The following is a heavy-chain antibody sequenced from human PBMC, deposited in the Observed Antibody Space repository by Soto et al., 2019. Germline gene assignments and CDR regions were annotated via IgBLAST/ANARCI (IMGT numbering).Heavy chain of an antibody. CDR1: GGSFSGYY. CDR2: INHSGST. V-gene: IGHV4-34*01. D-gene: IGHD3-10*01. Sequence: SETLSLTCAVYGGSFSGYYWSWIRQPPGKGLEWIGEINHSGSTNYNPSLKSRVTISVDTSKNQFSLKLSSVTAADTAVYYCAGGLRYYGSGSYSPYYYGMDVWGQGTTVTVSS. CDR3: AGGLRYYGSGSYSPYYYGMDV. J-gene: IGHJ6*02.